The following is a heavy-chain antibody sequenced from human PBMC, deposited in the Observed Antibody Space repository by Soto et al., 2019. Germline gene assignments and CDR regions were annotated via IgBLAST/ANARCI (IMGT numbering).Heavy chain of an antibody. D-gene: IGHD5-18*01. Sequence: ETLSLTCTVSGGSISSYYWSWIRQPPGKGLEWIGYIYYSGSTNYNPSLKSRVTISVDTSKNQFSLKLSSVTAADTAVYYCARDHIQLWPNYYYYGMDVWGQGTTVTVSS. CDR3: ARDHIQLWPNYYYYGMDV. J-gene: IGHJ6*02. CDR1: GGSISSYY. V-gene: IGHV4-59*01. CDR2: IYYSGST.